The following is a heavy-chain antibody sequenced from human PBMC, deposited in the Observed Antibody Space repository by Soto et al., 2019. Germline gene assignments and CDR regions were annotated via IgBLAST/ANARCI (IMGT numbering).Heavy chain of an antibody. V-gene: IGHV1-18*01. CDR1: GYTFSSYG. CDR3: AGGNYYYDSSGYYTLDY. CDR2: ISGYNANT. Sequence: QVQLVQSGAEVKKPGASVKVSCKASGYTFSSYGISWVRQAPGQGLEWMGWISGYNANTKYAQKLQGRVTMTTDTSTSTVYMELRSLRSDDTAMYYCAGGNYYYDSSGYYTLDYWGQGTLVTVSS. J-gene: IGHJ4*02. D-gene: IGHD3-22*01.